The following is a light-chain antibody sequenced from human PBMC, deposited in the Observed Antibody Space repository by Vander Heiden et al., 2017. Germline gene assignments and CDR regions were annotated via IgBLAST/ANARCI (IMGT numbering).Light chain of an antibody. V-gene: IGKV1-39*01. Sequence: DIQMTQPPSSLSASVGDRVTITCRASQSISNYLNWYQQKPGKAPKLLIYAASSLQSGVPSRFSGSGSGTDFTLTISSLQPEDFATYYCQQSDSTPKTFGRGTKLEIK. J-gene: IGKJ2*01. CDR3: QQSDSTPKT. CDR1: QSISNY. CDR2: AAS.